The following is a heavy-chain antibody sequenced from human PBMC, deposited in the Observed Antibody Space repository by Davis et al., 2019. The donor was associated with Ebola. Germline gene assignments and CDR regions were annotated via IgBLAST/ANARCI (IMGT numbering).Heavy chain of an antibody. D-gene: IGHD6-13*01. CDR2: ISSSSSYI. CDR3: ARDLSVAAADFDY. CDR1: GFTVSSNY. Sequence: GESLKISCAASGFTVSSNYMSWVRQAPGKGLEWVSSISSSSSYIYYADSVKGRFTISRDNAKNSLYLQMNSLRAEDTAVYYCARDLSVAAADFDYWGQGTLVTVSS. J-gene: IGHJ4*02. V-gene: IGHV3-21*01.